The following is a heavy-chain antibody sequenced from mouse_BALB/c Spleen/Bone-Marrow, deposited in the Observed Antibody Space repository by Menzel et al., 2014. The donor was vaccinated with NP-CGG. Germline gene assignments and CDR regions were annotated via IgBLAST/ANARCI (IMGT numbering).Heavy chain of an antibody. D-gene: IGHD1-1*01. CDR1: GFTFSSYG. J-gene: IGHJ4*01. CDR3: ARGYYGSSYAMDY. Sequence: EVMLVESGGGLVQPGGSLKLSCAASGFTFSSYGMSWVRQTPDKRLELVATINSNGGSTYYPDSVKGRFTISRDNAKNTLYLQMSSLKSEDTAMYYCARGYYGSSYAMDYWGQGTSVTVSS. CDR2: INSNGGST. V-gene: IGHV5-6-3*01.